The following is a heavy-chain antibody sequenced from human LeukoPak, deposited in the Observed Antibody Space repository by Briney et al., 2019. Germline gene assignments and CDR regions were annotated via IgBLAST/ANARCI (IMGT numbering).Heavy chain of an antibody. CDR1: GGCIRSYY. Sequence: SETLSLTCTVSGGCIRSYYWNWIRQPPGKGLECIAYIYYSGNTNYNPSLKSRVTISVDTSKNQFSLKLSSVTAADTAVYYCARDVGATPGYFDYWGQGTLVTVSS. CDR3: ARDVGATPGYFDY. CDR2: IYYSGNT. V-gene: IGHV4-59*01. D-gene: IGHD1-26*01. J-gene: IGHJ4*02.